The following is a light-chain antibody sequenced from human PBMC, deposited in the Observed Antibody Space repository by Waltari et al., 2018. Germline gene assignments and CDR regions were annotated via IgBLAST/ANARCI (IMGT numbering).Light chain of an antibody. Sequence: EIVLTPSPGTLSLSPGERATLSCRASQSVSRSYLAWYQQKPGQAPRLLIYGASSRATGIPDRFSGSGSGTDFTLTSSRLEPEDVAVYYCQQYGSSPYTFGQGTKLEIK. CDR2: GAS. CDR1: QSVSRSY. V-gene: IGKV3-20*01. CDR3: QQYGSSPYT. J-gene: IGKJ2*01.